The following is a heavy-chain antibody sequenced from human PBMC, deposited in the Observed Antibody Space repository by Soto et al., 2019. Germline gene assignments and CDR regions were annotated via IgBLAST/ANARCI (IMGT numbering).Heavy chain of an antibody. CDR1: GGSIASSSYY. J-gene: IGHJ4*02. D-gene: IGHD2-8*02. V-gene: IGHV4-39*07. Sequence: SETLSLTCTVSGGSIASSSYYWGWIRQPPGKGLEWIGSIYYSGSTYYNPSLKSRVTISVDTSKNQFSLKLTSVTAADTAVYYCARDKITGLFDYWGQGTLVTVSS. CDR3: ARDKITGLFDY. CDR2: IYYSGST.